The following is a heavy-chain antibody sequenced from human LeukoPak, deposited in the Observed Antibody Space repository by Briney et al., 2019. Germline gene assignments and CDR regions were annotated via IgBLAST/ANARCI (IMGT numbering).Heavy chain of an antibody. V-gene: IGHV4-34*01. J-gene: IGHJ4*02. CDR2: INHSGTT. CDR1: GGSFSNYY. D-gene: IGHD3-3*01. CDR3: ARRYGRPYYDFWSGSPTSYFDY. Sequence: SETLSLTCAVYGGSFSNYYWSWIRQPPGKGLEWIGEINHSGTTNYNPSLKSRVTISTDTSRNQFSLKLSSVTAADTAVYYCARRYGRPYYDFWSGSPTSYFDYWGQGTLVTVSS.